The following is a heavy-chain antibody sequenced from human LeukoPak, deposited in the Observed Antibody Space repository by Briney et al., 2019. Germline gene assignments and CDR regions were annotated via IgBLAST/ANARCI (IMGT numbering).Heavy chain of an antibody. D-gene: IGHD1-26*01. CDR3: ARDRQGSWYSGSWGHY. J-gene: IGHJ4*02. CDR1: GFTFSSYA. CDR2: IRCNGYST. Sequence: GGSLRLSCAASGFTFSSYAMHWVRQAPGKGLEYVSAIRCNGYSTYYANSVKGRFTISRDNSKNTLYLQMGSLRAEDMAVYYCARDRQGSWYSGSWGHYWGQGTLVSVSS. V-gene: IGHV3-64*01.